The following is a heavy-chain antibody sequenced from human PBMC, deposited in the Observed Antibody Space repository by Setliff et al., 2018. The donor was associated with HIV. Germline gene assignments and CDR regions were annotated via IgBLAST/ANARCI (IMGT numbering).Heavy chain of an antibody. J-gene: IGHJ4*02. CDR3: ARESPSSSRFYFDF. CDR1: GYSISSGYY. V-gene: IGHV4-38-2*02. D-gene: IGHD6-13*01. CDR2: IYHSGTT. Sequence: SETLSLTCAVSGYSISSGYYWGWIRQPPGKGLEWVGSIYHSGTTYYNPSLRSRVTISVDTSKNQFSLKVSSVTAADTAVYYCARESPSSSRFYFDFWGQGTLVTVSS.